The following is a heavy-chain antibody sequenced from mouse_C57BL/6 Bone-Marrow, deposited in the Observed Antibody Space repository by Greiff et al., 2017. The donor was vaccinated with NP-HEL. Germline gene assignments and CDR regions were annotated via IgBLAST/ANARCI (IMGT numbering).Heavy chain of an antibody. CDR3: ARSALNYYGSSCYYYAMDY. Sequence: VQLQQSGAELARPGASVKLSCKASVYTFTSYGISWVKQRTGQGLEWIVEIYPRSGNTYFNEQFKGKATLTADKSSSTAYMELRSLTSEDSAVYFFARSALNYYGSSCYYYAMDYWGQGTAVTVSS. J-gene: IGHJ4*01. CDR2: IYPRSGNT. V-gene: IGHV1-81*01. D-gene: IGHD1-1*01. CDR1: VYTFTSYG.